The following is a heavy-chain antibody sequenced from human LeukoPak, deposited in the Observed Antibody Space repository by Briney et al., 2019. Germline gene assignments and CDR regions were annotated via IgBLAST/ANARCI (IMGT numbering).Heavy chain of an antibody. CDR3: AREDRWEGREPDAFDI. J-gene: IGHJ3*02. Sequence: SVKVSFKASGGTFSSYAISWVRQAPGQGLEWMGGIIPIFGTANYAQKFQGRVTITADESTSTAYMELSSLRSEDTAVYYCAREDRWEGREPDAFDIWGQGTMVTVSS. V-gene: IGHV1-69*13. CDR2: IIPIFGTA. D-gene: IGHD1-26*01. CDR1: GGTFSSYA.